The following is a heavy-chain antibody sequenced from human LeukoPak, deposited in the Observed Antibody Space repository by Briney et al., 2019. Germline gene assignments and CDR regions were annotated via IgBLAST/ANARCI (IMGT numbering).Heavy chain of an antibody. D-gene: IGHD3-16*02. J-gene: IGHJ4*02. V-gene: IGHV1-8*01. CDR1: GYTFTSYV. Sequence: ASVKVSCKASGYTFTSYVINWVRQATGQGLEWMGWMNPNSGNTGYAQKFQGRVTMTRNTSISTAYMELSSLRSEDTAVYYCARTLKGREILGSRLGELSLGYYWGQGTLVTVSS. CDR3: ARTLKGREILGSRLGELSLGYY. CDR2: MNPNSGNT.